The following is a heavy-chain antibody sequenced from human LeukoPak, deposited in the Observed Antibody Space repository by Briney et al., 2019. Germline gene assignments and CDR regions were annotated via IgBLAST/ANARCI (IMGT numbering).Heavy chain of an antibody. J-gene: IGHJ4*02. CDR2: IIPIFGTA. D-gene: IGHD6-13*01. V-gene: IGHV1-69*05. CDR1: GGTFSSYA. Sequence: GASVKVSCKASGGTFSSYAISWVRQAPGQGLEWMGGIIPIFGTANYAQKFQGRVTITTDESTSTAYMELSSLRSEDTAVYYCAKDSSGGEQQHEHDYWGQGTLVTVSS. CDR3: AKDSSGGEQQHEHDY.